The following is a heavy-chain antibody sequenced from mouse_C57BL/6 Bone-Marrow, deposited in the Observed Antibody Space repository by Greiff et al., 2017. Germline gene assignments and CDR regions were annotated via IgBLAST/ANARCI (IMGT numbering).Heavy chain of an antibody. CDR3: AREDPLYYDYGEAWFAY. V-gene: IGHV1-81*01. J-gene: IGHJ3*01. D-gene: IGHD2-4*01. CDR1: GYTFTSYG. Sequence: VQLQQSGAELARPGASVKLSCKASGYTFTSYGISWVKQRTGQGLEWIGEIYPRSGNTYYNEKFKGKDTLTADKSSRTAYMELRSLTSADYAVYFCAREDPLYYDYGEAWFAYWGQGTLVTVSA. CDR2: IYPRSGNT.